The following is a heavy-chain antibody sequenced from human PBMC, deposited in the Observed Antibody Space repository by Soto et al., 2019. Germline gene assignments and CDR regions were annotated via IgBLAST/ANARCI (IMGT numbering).Heavy chain of an antibody. V-gene: IGHV3-7*01. CDR3: ARQSTDGFHYFDY. CDR1: GLTFSSYW. D-gene: IGHD3-10*01. J-gene: IGHJ4*02. CDR2: IKQDGSEK. Sequence: PGGSLRLSCAASGLTFSSYWMSWVRQAPGKGLEWVANIKQDGSEKYYVDSVKGRFTISRDNAKNSLYLQMNSLRAEDTAVYYCARQSTDGFHYFDYWGQGTLVTVSS.